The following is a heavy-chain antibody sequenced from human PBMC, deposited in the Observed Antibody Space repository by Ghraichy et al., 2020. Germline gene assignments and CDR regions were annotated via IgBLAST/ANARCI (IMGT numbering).Heavy chain of an antibody. CDR3: ARASGYYNY. CDR2: IISSSDYI. CDR1: GFTFSTYS. J-gene: IGHJ4*02. D-gene: IGHD3-3*01. Sequence: GGSLRLSCAASGFTFSTYSMNWVRQAPGKGLEWVSSIISSSDYINYADSVKGRFTISRDNAKNSLYLQMNSLRAEDTAVYYCARASGYYNYWGQGTLVTVSS. V-gene: IGHV3-21*01.